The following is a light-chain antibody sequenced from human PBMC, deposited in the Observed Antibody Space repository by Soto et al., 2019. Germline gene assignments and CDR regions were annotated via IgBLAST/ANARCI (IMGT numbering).Light chain of an antibody. Sequence: EVVLMQSPDTLSLSPGERATLSCRASESISSHYIAWYQHKPGQAPRLLIFGASTRPTGIPDRFSGSWSGTDFTLTISRLEPEDFAMYYCQNFGDSPFTFGPGTKVDIK. J-gene: IGKJ3*01. CDR2: GAS. CDR3: QNFGDSPFT. CDR1: ESISSHY. V-gene: IGKV3-20*01.